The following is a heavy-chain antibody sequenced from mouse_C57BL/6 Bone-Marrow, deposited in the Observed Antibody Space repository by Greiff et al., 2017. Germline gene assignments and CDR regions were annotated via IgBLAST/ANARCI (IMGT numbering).Heavy chain of an antibody. J-gene: IGHJ2*01. CDR1: GYPITSDY. Sequence: EVMLVESGPGLAKPSQTLSLTCSVTGYPITSDYWNWIRKFPGNKLEYIGYISYSGSTYYNPSLKSRISITRDTSTNQYSLQLQSVTTDDTATYYCARLLYYFDYWGQGTTLTVSS. V-gene: IGHV3-8*01. CDR3: ARLLYYFDY. CDR2: ISYSGST.